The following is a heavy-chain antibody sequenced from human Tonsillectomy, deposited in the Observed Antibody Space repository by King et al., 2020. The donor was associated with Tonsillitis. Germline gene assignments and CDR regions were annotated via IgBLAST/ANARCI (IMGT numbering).Heavy chain of an antibody. CDR3: ASDVGVGAWDYYYGMDV. CDR2: ISSSSSYI. D-gene: IGHD2-21*01. Sequence: LQLVQSGGGLVKPGGSLSVSCAASGFTFSSYSMNWVRQAPGKGLEWVSSISSSSSYIYYADSVKGRFTISRDNAKNSLYLQINSLRAEDTAVYYCASDVGVGAWDYYYGMDVWGQGTTVTVSS. V-gene: IGHV3-21*01. J-gene: IGHJ6*02. CDR1: GFTFSSYS.